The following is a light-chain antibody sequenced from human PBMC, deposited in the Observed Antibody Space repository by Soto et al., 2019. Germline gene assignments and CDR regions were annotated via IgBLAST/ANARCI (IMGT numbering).Light chain of an antibody. CDR3: QHYNSYSEA. CDR1: QTIRSW. V-gene: IGKV1-5*03. Sequence: DIQMTQSPSTLSGSVGDRVTITCRASQTIRSWLVWYQQKPGKAPKLLIYKTSTLKSGVPSRFSGSGSGTEFTLTISSLQPDDFATYYCQHYNSYSEAFGQGTKVELK. CDR2: KTS. J-gene: IGKJ1*01.